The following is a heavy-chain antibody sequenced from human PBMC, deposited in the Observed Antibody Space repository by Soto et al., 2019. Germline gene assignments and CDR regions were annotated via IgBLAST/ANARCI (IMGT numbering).Heavy chain of an antibody. CDR3: ARGHPVLRYFDWLPPNWFDP. J-gene: IGHJ5*02. V-gene: IGHV4-34*01. CDR2: INHSGST. Sequence: PSETLSLTCAVYGGSFSGYYWSWIRQPPGKGLEWIGEINHSGSTNYNPSLKSRVTISVDTSKNQFSLKLSSVTAADTAVYYCARGHPVLRYFDWLPPNWFDPWGQGTLVTVSS. CDR1: GGSFSGYY. D-gene: IGHD3-9*01.